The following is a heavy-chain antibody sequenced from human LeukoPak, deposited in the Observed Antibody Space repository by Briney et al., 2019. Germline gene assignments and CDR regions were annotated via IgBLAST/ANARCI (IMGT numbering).Heavy chain of an antibody. CDR3: AKVGGDGYGLGPFDY. CDR2: ISGSGGST. D-gene: IGHD2-21*02. J-gene: IGHJ4*02. Sequence: PSGGSLRLSCAASGFTFSSYAMSWVRQAPGKGLEWVSAISGSGGSTYYADSVKGRFTISRDNSKNTLYLQMNSLRAEDTAVYYCAKVGGDGYGLGPFDYWGQGTLVTVSS. V-gene: IGHV3-23*01. CDR1: GFTFSSYA.